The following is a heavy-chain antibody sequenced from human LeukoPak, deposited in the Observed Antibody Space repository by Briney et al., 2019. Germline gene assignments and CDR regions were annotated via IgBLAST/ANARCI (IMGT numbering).Heavy chain of an antibody. CDR2: IYSGGST. CDR1: GFTVSSNY. D-gene: IGHD2-2*01. J-gene: IGHJ4*02. Sequence: GGSLRLSCAASGFTVSSNYMSWVRQAPGKGLEWVSVIYSGGSTYYADSVKGRFSISRDNSKNTLYLQMSSLRAEDTAVYYCAKDACTSTSCYPDFWGQGTLVTVSS. V-gene: IGHV3-53*01. CDR3: AKDACTSTSCYPDF.